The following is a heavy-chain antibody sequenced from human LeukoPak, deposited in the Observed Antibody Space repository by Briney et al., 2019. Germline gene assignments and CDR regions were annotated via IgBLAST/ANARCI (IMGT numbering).Heavy chain of an antibody. Sequence: LSLTCTVSGGSVSSGSYYWSWIRQAPGKGLEWISYIYTSSSTIYYADSVKGRFTISRDNAKNSVYLQMNSLRAEDTAVYYCARGHYGLDVWGQGTTVTVSS. CDR3: ARGHYGLDV. CDR2: IYTSSSTI. J-gene: IGHJ6*02. CDR1: GGSVSSGSYY. V-gene: IGHV3-11*01.